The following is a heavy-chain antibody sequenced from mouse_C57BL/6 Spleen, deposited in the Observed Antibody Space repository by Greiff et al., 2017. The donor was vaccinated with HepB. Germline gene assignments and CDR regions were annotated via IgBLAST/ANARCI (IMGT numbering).Heavy chain of an antibody. CDR1: GYTFTDYN. J-gene: IGHJ1*03. D-gene: IGHD2-3*01. CDR3: ARRDMKDYYWYFDV. Sequence: EVQLQQSGPELVKPGASVKIPCKASGYTFTDYNMDWVKQSHGKSLEWIGDINPNNGGTIYNQKFKGKATLTVDKSSSTAYMELRSLTSEDTAVYYCARRDMKDYYWYFDVWGTGTTVTVSS. V-gene: IGHV1-18*01. CDR2: INPNNGGT.